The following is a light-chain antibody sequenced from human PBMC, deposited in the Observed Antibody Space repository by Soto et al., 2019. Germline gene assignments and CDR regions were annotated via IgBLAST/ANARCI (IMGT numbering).Light chain of an antibody. Sequence: QSALTQPPSVSAAPGQKVTISCSGSSSNIGNNFVSWYQQLPGTAPKLLIYDNNKRPSGIPDRFSGSKSGTSATLGITGLQTGDEADYYCGTWDSSLSAGVLGGGTKLTVL. CDR3: GTWDSSLSAGV. V-gene: IGLV1-51*01. J-gene: IGLJ3*02. CDR2: DNN. CDR1: SSNIGNNF.